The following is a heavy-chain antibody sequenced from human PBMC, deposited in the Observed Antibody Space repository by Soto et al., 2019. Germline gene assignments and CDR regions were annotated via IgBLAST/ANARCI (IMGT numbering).Heavy chain of an antibody. D-gene: IGHD3-22*01. CDR2: IYWDDDK. J-gene: IGHJ4*02. CDR1: GFSLSTSGVG. V-gene: IGHV2-5*02. CDR3: AHRRRYYYDSSASRSFDY. Sequence: HITLKESGPTLVKPTQTLTLTCTFSGFSLSTSGVGVGWIRQPPGKALEWLALIYWDDDKRYSPSLKSRLTITKDTSKNQVVLTMTNMAPVDTATYYCAHRRRYYYDSSASRSFDYWGQGTLVTVSS.